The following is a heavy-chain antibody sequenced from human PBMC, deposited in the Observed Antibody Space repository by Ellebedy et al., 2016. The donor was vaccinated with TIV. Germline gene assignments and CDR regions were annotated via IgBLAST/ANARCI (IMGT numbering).Heavy chain of an antibody. D-gene: IGHD3-22*01. Sequence: AASVKVSCKASGYTFTSYGINWVRQATGQGLEWMGWMNPNSGNTGYAQKFQGRVTMTRNTSISTAYMELSSLRSEDTAVYYFARDYYDSSGYLHYYYGMDVWGQGTTVTVSS. J-gene: IGHJ6*02. V-gene: IGHV1-8*02. CDR3: ARDYYDSSGYLHYYYGMDV. CDR2: MNPNSGNT. CDR1: GYTFTSYG.